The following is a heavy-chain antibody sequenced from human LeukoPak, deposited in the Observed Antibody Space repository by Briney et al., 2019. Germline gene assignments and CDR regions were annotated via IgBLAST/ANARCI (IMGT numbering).Heavy chain of an antibody. CDR2: ISAYNGNT. Sequence: GASVKLSVKASGYTFTSYGISWVRQAPGRGLEWMGWISAYNGNTNYAQKLQGRVTMTTDTSTSTAYMELRSLRSDDTAVYYCARVGRIMITFGGVIVQPARAFDIWGQEPMDSVSS. CDR1: GYTFTSYG. J-gene: IGHJ3*02. V-gene: IGHV1-18*01. D-gene: IGHD3-16*02. CDR3: ARVGRIMITFGGVIVQPARAFDI.